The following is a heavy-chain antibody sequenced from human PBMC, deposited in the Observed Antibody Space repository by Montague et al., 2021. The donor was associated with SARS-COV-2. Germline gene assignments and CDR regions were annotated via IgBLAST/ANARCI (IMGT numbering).Heavy chain of an antibody. J-gene: IGHJ6*02. CDR1: GFIFSSYE. V-gene: IGHV3-48*03. Sequence: SLRLSCSASGFIFSSYEMNWVRQAPGKGLEWISYISSSSGGSPKXYTDSVRGRFTISRDNAKNSLYLQMNSLRVEDTAIYYCARDRDWDDWCGMDVWGQGTTVTVSS. D-gene: IGHD2-21*01. CDR3: ARDRDWDDWCGMDV. CDR2: ISSSSGGSPK.